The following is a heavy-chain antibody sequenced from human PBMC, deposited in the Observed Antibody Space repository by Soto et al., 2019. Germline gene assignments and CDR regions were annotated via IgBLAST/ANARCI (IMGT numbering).Heavy chain of an antibody. V-gene: IGHV1-8*01. CDR1: GYTFTSYD. J-gene: IGHJ3*02. D-gene: IGHD4-17*01. CDR3: ARRTTPTTGAFDI. CDR2: MNPNSGNT. Sequence: VKVSCKASGYTFTSYDINWVRQATGQGLEWMGWMNPNSGNTGYAQKFQGRVTMTRNTSISTAYMELSSLRSEDTAVYYCARRTTPTTGAFDIWGQGTMVTVSS.